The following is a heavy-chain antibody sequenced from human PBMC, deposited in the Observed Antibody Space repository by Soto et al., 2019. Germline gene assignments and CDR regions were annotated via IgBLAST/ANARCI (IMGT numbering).Heavy chain of an antibody. CDR3: ASWHEREHAYDV. Sequence: DVQLVESGGGLIQPGESLTLSCAAFGLTVSGKKYVAWVRQAPGTGLEWVSALYDVDGSFYADSVKGRFTTSSDSAKTSVYLQMNGLRPDDTAVYYCASWHEREHAYDVWSQETTVTVSS. V-gene: IGHV3-53*01. CDR1: GLTVSGKKY. CDR2: LYDVDGS. D-gene: IGHD1-1*01. J-gene: IGHJ3*01.